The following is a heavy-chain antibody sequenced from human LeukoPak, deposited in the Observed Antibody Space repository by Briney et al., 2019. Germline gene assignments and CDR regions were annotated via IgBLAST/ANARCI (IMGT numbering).Heavy chain of an antibody. D-gene: IGHD3-3*01. CDR3: ARAIQLWSGYNNWFDP. J-gene: IGHJ5*02. CDR2: IYPGDSDT. V-gene: IGHV5-51*01. CDR1: GYSFTSYW. Sequence: GESLKISCKGSGYSFTSYWLGWVRQMPGKGLEWMGIIYPGDSDTRYSPSFQGQVTISADKSISTAYLQWSSLKASDTAMYYCARAIQLWSGYNNWFDPWGQGTLVPVSS.